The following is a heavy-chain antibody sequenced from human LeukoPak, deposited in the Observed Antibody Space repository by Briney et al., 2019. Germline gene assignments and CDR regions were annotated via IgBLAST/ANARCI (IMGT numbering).Heavy chain of an antibody. Sequence: GESLKISCKGSGYSFTNYWIGWVRQMPGKGLEWMGIINPRDSDTRYNPSFQGQVTISADKSISTAYLQWSSLKASDTAMFYCARHGGDGYNYVDYWGQGTLVTVSS. CDR2: INPRDSDT. V-gene: IGHV5-51*01. CDR1: GYSFTNYW. J-gene: IGHJ4*02. CDR3: ARHGGDGYNYVDY. D-gene: IGHD5-24*01.